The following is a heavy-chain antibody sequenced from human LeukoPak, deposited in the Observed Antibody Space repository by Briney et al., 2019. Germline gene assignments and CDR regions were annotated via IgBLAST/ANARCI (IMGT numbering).Heavy chain of an antibody. CDR1: GDSISSYY. CDR2: IFTSGST. D-gene: IGHD3-10*01. V-gene: IGHV4-4*07. J-gene: IGHJ4*02. CDR3: ARDRRTVRGEWYFDF. Sequence: SETLSLTCIVSGDSISSYYWSWIRQPAGKGLEWIGRIFTSGSTKYNPSLKSRVSMSIDTSTNQFSLDLFSVTAADTAVYYCARDRRTVRGEWYFDFWGQGHLVTVSS.